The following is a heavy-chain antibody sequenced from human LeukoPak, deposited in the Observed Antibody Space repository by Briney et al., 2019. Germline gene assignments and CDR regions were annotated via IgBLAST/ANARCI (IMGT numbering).Heavy chain of an antibody. D-gene: IGHD3-22*01. J-gene: IGHJ4*02. CDR2: INPSGGST. CDR1: GYTFTSYY. CDR3: ARGEYYYDSSGYYFDY. V-gene: IGHV1-46*01. Sequence: ASVKVSCKASGYTFTSYYMHWVRQAPGQGLKWMGKINPSGGSTSYAQKFQGRVTMTRDMSTSTVYMELSSLRSEDTAVYYCARGEYYYDSSGYYFDYWGQGTLVTVSS.